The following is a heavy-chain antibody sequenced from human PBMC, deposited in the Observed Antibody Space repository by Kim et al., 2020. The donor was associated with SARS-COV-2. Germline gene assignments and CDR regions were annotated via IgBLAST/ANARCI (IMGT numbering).Heavy chain of an antibody. CDR3: ARDYYGNYYYYGMDV. D-gene: IGHD3-10*01. Sequence: ASVKVSCKASGYTFTSYGISWVRQAPGQGLEWMGWISAYNGNTNYAQKLQGRVTMTTDTSTSTAYMELRSLRSDDTAVYYCARDYYGNYYYYGMDVWGQGTTVTVSS. CDR2: ISAYNGNT. CDR1: GYTFTSYG. J-gene: IGHJ6*02. V-gene: IGHV1-18*01.